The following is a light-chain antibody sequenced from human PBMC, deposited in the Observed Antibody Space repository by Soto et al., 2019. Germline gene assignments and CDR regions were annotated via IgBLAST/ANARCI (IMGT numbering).Light chain of an antibody. CDR2: EVN. Sequence: ALTQPPSVSGSPGQSVTISCTGTSSDVGSYNRLSWYQQPPGTAPKLIMYEVNTRPSGVPDRFSGSKSGSTASLTISGLQAEDEADYYCSLYISGSTYVFGTGTKLTVL. CDR3: SLYISGSTYV. CDR1: SSDVGSYNR. V-gene: IGLV2-18*01. J-gene: IGLJ1*01.